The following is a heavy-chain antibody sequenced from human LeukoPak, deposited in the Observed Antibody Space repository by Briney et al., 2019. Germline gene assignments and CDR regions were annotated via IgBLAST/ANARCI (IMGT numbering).Heavy chain of an antibody. D-gene: IGHD1-26*01. J-gene: IGHJ6*02. CDR1: GFIFSSYG. Sequence: GGSLRLSCAASGFIFSSYGMHWVRQAPGKGLEWVAVISYDGRNKYYEDSVKGRFTISRDNSKNTLYLQMNSLRAEDTAVYYCARTLRPGSYYGYYYGMDVWGQGTTVTVSS. V-gene: IGHV3-30*03. CDR3: ARTLRPGSYYGYYYGMDV. CDR2: ISYDGRNK.